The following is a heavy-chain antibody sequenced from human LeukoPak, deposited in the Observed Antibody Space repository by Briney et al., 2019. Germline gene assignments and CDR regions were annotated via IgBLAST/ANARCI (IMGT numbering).Heavy chain of an antibody. Sequence: GGSLRLSCAASGFTFDDYAMHWVRQAPGKGLEWVSGISRNSGSIGYADSVKGRFTISRDNAKNSLYLQMNSLRAEDTALYYCASHRRAAAGTFMGYWGQGTLVTVSS. CDR3: ASHRRAAAGTFMGY. D-gene: IGHD6-13*01. CDR2: ISRNSGSI. CDR1: GFTFDDYA. V-gene: IGHV3-9*01. J-gene: IGHJ4*02.